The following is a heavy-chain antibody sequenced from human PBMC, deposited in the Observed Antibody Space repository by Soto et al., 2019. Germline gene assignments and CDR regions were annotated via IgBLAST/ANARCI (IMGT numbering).Heavy chain of an antibody. V-gene: IGHV1-69*13. D-gene: IGHD3-22*01. Sequence: ASVKVSCKASGGTFSSYAISWVRQAPGQGLEWMGGIIPIFGTASYAQKFQGRVTITADESTSTAYMELSSLRSEDTAVYYCARDSMYYYDSSGYYYRTDLWNWFDPWGQGTLVTVSS. CDR3: ARDSMYYYDSSGYYYRTDLWNWFDP. J-gene: IGHJ5*02. CDR1: GGTFSSYA. CDR2: IIPIFGTA.